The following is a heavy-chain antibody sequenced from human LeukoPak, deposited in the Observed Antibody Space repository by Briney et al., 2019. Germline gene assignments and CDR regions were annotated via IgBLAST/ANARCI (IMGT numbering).Heavy chain of an antibody. CDR2: IFPGDSDA. J-gene: IGHJ5*02. D-gene: IGHD3-10*01. CDR1: GYIFKNHW. CDR3: ARQPGAGWFDP. V-gene: IGHV5-51*01. Sequence: GESLKISCQGAGYIFKNHWIGWVRQTPERVLEWMAIIFPGDSDARYSPSFQGRVSVSVDKSIDTDYLQLDSLRASDTAMYYCARQPGAGWFDPWGQGTLVTVSS.